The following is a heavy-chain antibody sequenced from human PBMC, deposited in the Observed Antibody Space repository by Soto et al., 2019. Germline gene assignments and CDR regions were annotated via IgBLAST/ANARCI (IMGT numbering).Heavy chain of an antibody. J-gene: IGHJ2*01. D-gene: IGHD1-7*01. CDR2: ISSNWGST. CDR1: GFTFSSYA. CDR3: VKEFPTTRRAHWYFDL. Sequence: PGGSLRLSCSASGFTFSSYAMHWVRQAPGKGLEYVSAISSNWGSTYYADSVKGRFTISRDNSKNTLYLQMSSLRAEDTAVYYYVKEFPTTRRAHWYFDLWGRGTLVTVSS. V-gene: IGHV3-64D*08.